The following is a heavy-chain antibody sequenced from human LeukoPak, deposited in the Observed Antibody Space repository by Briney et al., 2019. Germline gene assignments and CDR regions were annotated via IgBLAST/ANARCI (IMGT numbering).Heavy chain of an antibody. J-gene: IGHJ4*02. V-gene: IGHV4-4*07. CDR2: TYTSGST. CDR1: GGSISSYD. Sequence: SETLSLTCTVSGGSISSYDWSWIRRPAGKGLEWIGRTYTSGSTNYNPSLKSRVTISVDTSKNQFSLKLSSVTAADTAVYYCARVVDVDTAMGHPYQGFDYFDYWGQGTLVTVSS. D-gene: IGHD5-18*01. CDR3: ARVVDVDTAMGHPYQGFDYFDY.